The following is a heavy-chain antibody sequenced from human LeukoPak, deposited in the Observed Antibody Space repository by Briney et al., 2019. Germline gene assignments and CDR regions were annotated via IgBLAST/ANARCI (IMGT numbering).Heavy chain of an antibody. J-gene: IGHJ4*02. V-gene: IGHV1-18*01. CDR3: AREEYYYDSSGYLVGIGGDY. CDR1: GYTFTSYG. Sequence: ASVKVSCKASGYTFTSYGISWVRQAPGQGLEWMGCISAYNGNTNYAQKLQGRVTMTTDTSTSTAYMELRSLRSDDTAVYYCAREEYYYDSSGYLVGIGGDYWGQGTLVTVSS. CDR2: ISAYNGNT. D-gene: IGHD3-22*01.